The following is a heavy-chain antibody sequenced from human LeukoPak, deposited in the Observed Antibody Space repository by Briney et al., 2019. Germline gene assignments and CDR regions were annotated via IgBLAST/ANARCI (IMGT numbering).Heavy chain of an antibody. Sequence: SETLSLTCAVYGGSFSGYYWSWIRQHPGTGLEWIGYIYYSGTAYYNPSLKSRVTISLDTSKNQFSLRLTSVTAADAAVYYCARSPNRGYYYTFDFWGQGTLVTVSS. CDR2: IYYSGTA. V-gene: IGHV4-31*11. D-gene: IGHD3-22*01. CDR1: GGSFSGYY. CDR3: ARSPNRGYYYTFDF. J-gene: IGHJ4*02.